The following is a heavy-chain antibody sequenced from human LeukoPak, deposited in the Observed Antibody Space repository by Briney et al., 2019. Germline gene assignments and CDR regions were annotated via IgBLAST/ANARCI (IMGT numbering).Heavy chain of an antibody. D-gene: IGHD3-16*01. CDR1: GSGFTFGNFG. CDR3: AKDGSWGDYYFYFYMDV. J-gene: IGHJ6*03. CDR2: ISGSGYYT. Sequence: GGSLRLSCEASGSGFTFGNFGMSWVRQAPGKGLEWLSGISGSGYYTYYANSVKGRFTISRDNSKNTVYIQMNSLRAEDTAVYYCAKDGSWGDYYFYFYMDVWGKGTTVTVSS. V-gene: IGHV3-23*01.